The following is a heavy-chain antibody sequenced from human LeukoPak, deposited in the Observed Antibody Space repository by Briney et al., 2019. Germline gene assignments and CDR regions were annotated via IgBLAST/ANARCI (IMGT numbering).Heavy chain of an antibody. CDR2: INPNSGGT. J-gene: IGHJ4*02. V-gene: IGHV1-2*02. Sequence: ASVKVSCKASGFTFTDYYVHWVRQAPGQGLEWMGWINPNSGGTNYAQKFQGRVTMTRDASIRTGYMELTRLTSDDTAVYYCARASAKEKQLEDYWGQGTLVTVSS. CDR1: GFTFTDYY. CDR3: ARASAKEKQLEDY. D-gene: IGHD6-13*01.